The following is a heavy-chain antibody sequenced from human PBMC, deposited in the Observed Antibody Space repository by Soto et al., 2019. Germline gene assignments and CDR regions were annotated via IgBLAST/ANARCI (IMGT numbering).Heavy chain of an antibody. CDR1: GYTFTSYG. Sequence: ASVKVSCKASGYTFTSYGISWVRQAPGQGLEWMGWISAYNGNTNYAQKLQGRVTMTTDTSTSTAYMELRSLRSDDTAVYYCARVADFATFVLGALSSNGMDVWGQGTTVTVSS. D-gene: IGHD3-10*02. J-gene: IGHJ6*02. CDR3: ARVADFATFVLGALSSNGMDV. CDR2: ISAYNGNT. V-gene: IGHV1-18*01.